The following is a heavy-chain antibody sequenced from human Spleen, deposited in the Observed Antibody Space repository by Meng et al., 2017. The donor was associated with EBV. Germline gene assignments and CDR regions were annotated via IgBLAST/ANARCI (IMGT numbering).Heavy chain of an antibody. Sequence: QWGVGLLRLYEALSLMCGVHGGSFIGYYWSWIRQHQGKGLEWIGAIYHRRSTPYTPSLKSRVTMSIDTSKTQFSLRLSSVNAADTGVYYCVEDAATYLGYWGQGTLVTVSS. J-gene: IGHJ4*02. D-gene: IGHD5-18*01. CDR2: IYHRRST. CDR3: VEDAATYLGY. V-gene: IGHV4-34*01. CDR1: GGSFIGYY.